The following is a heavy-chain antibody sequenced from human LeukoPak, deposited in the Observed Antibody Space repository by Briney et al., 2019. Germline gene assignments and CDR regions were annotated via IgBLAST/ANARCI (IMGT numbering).Heavy chain of an antibody. D-gene: IGHD6-6*01. J-gene: IGHJ3*02. CDR1: GGSISSYY. V-gene: IGHV4-59*12. Sequence: SETLSLTCTVSGGSISSYYWSWIRQPPGKGLEWIAYISDIGSINYNPSLKSRVTMSLDTSKNQFSLKLNSVTAADTAVYYCVRRVAVRGFYGFDIWGQGAMVTVSS. CDR3: VRRVAVRGFYGFDI. CDR2: ISDIGSI.